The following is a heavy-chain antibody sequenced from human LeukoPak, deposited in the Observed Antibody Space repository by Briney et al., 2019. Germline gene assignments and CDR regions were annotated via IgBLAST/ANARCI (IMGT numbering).Heavy chain of an antibody. Sequence: GESLKISCKGSGYRFTSYWIGWVRQIPGKGLEWMGIIYPGDSDTRYSPSFQGQVTISADKSISTAYLQWSSLKASDTAMYYCARSGQNFDWDDAFDIWGQGTMVTVSS. CDR1: GYRFTSYW. V-gene: IGHV5-51*01. CDR2: IYPGDSDT. D-gene: IGHD3-9*01. J-gene: IGHJ3*02. CDR3: ARSGQNFDWDDAFDI.